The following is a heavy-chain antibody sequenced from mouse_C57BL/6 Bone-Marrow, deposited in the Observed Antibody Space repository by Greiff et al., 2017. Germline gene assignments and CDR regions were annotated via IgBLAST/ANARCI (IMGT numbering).Heavy chain of an antibody. CDR3: GRSSARLFYFAV. J-gene: IGHJ1*03. V-gene: IGHV1-64*01. Sequence: QVQLQQPRAELVKPGASVKLSCKASGYTFNSYWMHWVKQRPGQGLEWIGMIHPNSGSTNYNEKFKSKATLTVDKSSSTAYMQLSSLTSEDSAVYDCGRSSARLFYFAVCCTSSTVIV. CDR1: GYTFNSYW. D-gene: IGHD6-1*01. CDR2: IHPNSGST.